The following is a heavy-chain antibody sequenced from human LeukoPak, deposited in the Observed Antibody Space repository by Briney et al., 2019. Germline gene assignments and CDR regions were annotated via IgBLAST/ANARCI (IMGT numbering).Heavy chain of an antibody. CDR1: GFTFSDYA. CDR3: ARGIAPYYGMDV. Sequence: GGSLRLSCAASGFTFSDYAVNWARQAPGKGPEWVSGISGSGGSTFHADSVKGRFTISRDTSNNTLYLQMHSLRAEDTAVYYCARGIAPYYGMDVWGQGTTVTVSS. V-gene: IGHV3-23*01. D-gene: IGHD6-13*01. J-gene: IGHJ6*02. CDR2: ISGSGGST.